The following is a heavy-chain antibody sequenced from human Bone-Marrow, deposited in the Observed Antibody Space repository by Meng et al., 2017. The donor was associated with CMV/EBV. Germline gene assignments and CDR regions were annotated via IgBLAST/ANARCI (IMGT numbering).Heavy chain of an antibody. J-gene: IGHJ6*02. Sequence: GESLKISCAASGFTFSSYAMNWVRQAPGKGLEWVSGISGSGSATYYADSVKGRFTISRDNSKNTLYVQMNSLRAEDTAVYYCAKGSDDSSGYYYSSYYYYMDVWGQGTTVTVSS. CDR2: ISGSGSAT. D-gene: IGHD3-22*01. CDR3: AKGSDDSSGYYYSSYYYYMDV. V-gene: IGHV3-23*01. CDR1: GFTFSSYA.